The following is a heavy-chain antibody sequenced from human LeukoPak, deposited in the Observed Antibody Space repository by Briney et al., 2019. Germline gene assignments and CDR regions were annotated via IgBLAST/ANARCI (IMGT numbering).Heavy chain of an antibody. J-gene: IGHJ6*03. Sequence: GRSLRLSRTASGFPFSSYAMSWVRQAPGKGLEWVSGISVSGSETHYADSVKGRFTMSRDNSKNTVYLQIDSLGGDDTAAYYCARRAVLAPANYYMDVWGTGTTVTVSS. CDR2: ISVSGSET. CDR3: ARRAVLAPANYYMDV. V-gene: IGHV3-23*01. D-gene: IGHD4/OR15-4a*01. CDR1: GFPFSSYA.